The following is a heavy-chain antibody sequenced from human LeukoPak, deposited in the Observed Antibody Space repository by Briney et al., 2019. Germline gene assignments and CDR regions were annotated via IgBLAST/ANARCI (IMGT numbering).Heavy chain of an antibody. D-gene: IGHD3-9*01. CDR1: GFTFSSYS. CDR2: ISSSSSTI. V-gene: IGHV3-48*02. J-gene: IGHJ4*02. CDR3: ARDETDYYDILTGGFDY. Sequence: GGSLRLSCAASGFTFSSYSMNWVRQAPGKGLEWVSYISSSSSTIYYADSGKGRFTISRDNAKNSLYLQMNSLRDEDTAVYYCARDETDYYDILTGGFDYWGQGTLVTVSS.